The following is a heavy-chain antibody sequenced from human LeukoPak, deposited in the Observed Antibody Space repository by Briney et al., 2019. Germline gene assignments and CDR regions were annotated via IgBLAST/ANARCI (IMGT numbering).Heavy chain of an antibody. V-gene: IGHV1-46*01. D-gene: IGHD3-10*01. CDR3: AREEHGSGSYYNRGEFDY. J-gene: IGHJ4*02. Sequence: ASVKVSCKASGYTFTSYYMHWVRQAPGQGLEWMGIINPSGGSTSYAQKFQGRVTMTRDMSTSTVYMELSSLRSEDTAVYYCAREEHGSGSYYNRGEFDYWGQGTLVTVSS. CDR1: GYTFTSYY. CDR2: INPSGGST.